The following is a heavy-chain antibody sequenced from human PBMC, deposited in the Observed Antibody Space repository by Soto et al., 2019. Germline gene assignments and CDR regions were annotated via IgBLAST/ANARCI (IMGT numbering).Heavy chain of an antibody. CDR3: ADGLHCGGDCPISEYFHH. V-gene: IGHV4-39*01. CDR1: GGSISSPYYY. J-gene: IGHJ1*01. CDR2: TYYSGST. Sequence: SETLSLTCTVSGGSISSPYYYWGWIRQSPGKGLEWIGSTYYSGSTYYNPSLKSRATISVDTSENQFSPKLKSVTAADTAVYYCADGLHCGGDCPISEYFHHWGQGTLVTVSS. D-gene: IGHD2-21*02.